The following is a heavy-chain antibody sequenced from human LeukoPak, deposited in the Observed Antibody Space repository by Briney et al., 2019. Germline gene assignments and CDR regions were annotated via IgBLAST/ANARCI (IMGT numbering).Heavy chain of an antibody. CDR1: GGSISSDNW. CDR3: ARVSRPCNWNDGWNWFDP. D-gene: IGHD1-1*01. J-gene: IGHJ5*02. Sequence: PSETLSLTCAASGGSISSDNWWTWVRQPPGKGLEWIGEIYHSGSTNYNPSLKSRVTISVDKSKNQFSLKLSSLTAADTAVYYCARVSRPCNWNDGWNWFDPWGQGTLVTVSS. V-gene: IGHV4-4*02. CDR2: IYHSGST.